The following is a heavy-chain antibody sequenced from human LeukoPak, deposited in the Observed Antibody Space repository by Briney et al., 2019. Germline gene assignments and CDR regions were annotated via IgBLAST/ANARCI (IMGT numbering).Heavy chain of an antibody. CDR1: GGTFSSYA. V-gene: IGHV1-69*05. CDR2: IIPIFGTA. J-gene: IGHJ6*03. Sequence: GASVKVSCKASGGTFSSYAISWVRQAPGQGLEWMGGIIPIFGTANYAQKFQGRVTITTDESTSTVYMELSSLRSEDTAVYYCARDRGVTTPGDYYYYMDVWGKGTTVTVSS. CDR3: ARDRGVTTPGDYYYYMDV. D-gene: IGHD4-17*01.